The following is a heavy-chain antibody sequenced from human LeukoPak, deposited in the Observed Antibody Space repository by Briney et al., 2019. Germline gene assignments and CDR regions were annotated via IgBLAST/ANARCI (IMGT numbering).Heavy chain of an antibody. D-gene: IGHD5-18*01. J-gene: IGHJ4*02. V-gene: IGHV3-23*01. Sequence: GGSLRLSCAASGFTFRSYAMSWVRQAPGKGLEWVSGISGNGGTIYYADSVRGRFTISRDNSKNTLYLQMNSLRAEDTAVYYCARDHERGYSYGLDYWGQGTLVTVSS. CDR2: ISGNGGTI. CDR1: GFTFRSYA. CDR3: ARDHERGYSYGLDY.